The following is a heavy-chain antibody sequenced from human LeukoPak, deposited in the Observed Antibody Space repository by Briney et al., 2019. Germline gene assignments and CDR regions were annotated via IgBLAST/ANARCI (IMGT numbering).Heavy chain of an antibody. CDR1: GGTFSSYA. V-gene: IGHV1-69*13. CDR2: IIPIFGSA. CDR3: ARVYQSGYYMDV. D-gene: IGHD1-14*01. J-gene: IGHJ6*03. Sequence: ASVKVSCKASGGTFSSYAISWVRQAPGQGLEWMGGIIPIFGSANYAQKFQGRVTITADESTSTAYMELSSLRSEDTAVYYCARVYQSGYYMDVWGKGTTVTVSS.